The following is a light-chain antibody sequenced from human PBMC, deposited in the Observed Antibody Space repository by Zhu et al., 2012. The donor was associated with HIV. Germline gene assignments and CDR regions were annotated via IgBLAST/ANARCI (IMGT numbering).Light chain of an antibody. CDR1: QGIRSY. CDR3: QQLNAYPIT. CDR2: AAS. J-gene: IGKJ5*01. V-gene: IGKV1-9*01. Sequence: DIQLTQSPSFLSASVGDRVTITCRASQGIRSYLAWYQQKPGKAPKLLIYAASTLQSGVPSSFSGSGSGTEFTLTISSLQPEDFATYYCQQLNAYPITFGQGTRLEIK.